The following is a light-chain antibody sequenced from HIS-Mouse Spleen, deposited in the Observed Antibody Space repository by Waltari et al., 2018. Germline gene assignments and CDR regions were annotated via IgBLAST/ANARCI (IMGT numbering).Light chain of an antibody. V-gene: IGLV2-8*01. Sequence: QSALTQPPSASGSPGQSVTISCTGTSSDVGGYNYVSWYQQHPGKAPKLMIYEVSKRPSGGPDRFSGSKSGNTASLTVSGLQAEDEADYYCSSYAGSNTVVFGGGTKLTVL. CDR2: EVS. CDR3: SSYAGSNTVV. CDR1: SSDVGGYNY. J-gene: IGLJ2*01.